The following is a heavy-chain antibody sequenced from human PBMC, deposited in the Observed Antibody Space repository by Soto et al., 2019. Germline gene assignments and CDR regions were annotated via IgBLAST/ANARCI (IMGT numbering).Heavy chain of an antibody. CDR1: GFTFYSYA. CDR2: IGSVGGDT. V-gene: IGHV3-23*01. CDR3: VKDRMAYNSVWDPFDI. D-gene: IGHD1-20*01. J-gene: IGHJ3*02. Sequence: GGSLRLSCAASGFTFYSYAMSWVRQAPGKGLEWVSTIGSVGGDTYYADSVKGRFTISRDDSKNTLLLQMNSLRAEDTAVYYCVKDRMAYNSVWDPFDIWGQGTMVTV.